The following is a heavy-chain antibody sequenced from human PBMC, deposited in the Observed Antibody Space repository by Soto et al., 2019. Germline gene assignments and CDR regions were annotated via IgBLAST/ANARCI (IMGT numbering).Heavy chain of an antibody. J-gene: IGHJ1*01. CDR2: ISGSGGST. D-gene: IGHD2-15*01. CDR1: GLTFSSYA. Sequence: EVQLLESGGGLVQPGGSLRLSLAASGLTFSSYAMSWVRQAPGKGLEWVSAISGSGGSTYYADSVKGRFTISRDNSKDPLYLQMNSLRAEDTAVYYCAKDRYCSGGSCYSDRGQGTIVPGSS. V-gene: IGHV3-23*01. CDR3: AKDRYCSGGSCYSD.